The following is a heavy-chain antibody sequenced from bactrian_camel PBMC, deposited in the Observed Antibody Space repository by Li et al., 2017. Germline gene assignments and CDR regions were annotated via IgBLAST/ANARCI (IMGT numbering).Heavy chain of an antibody. J-gene: IGHJ4*01. CDR2: LTTDSESE. Sequence: DVQLVESGGGLVQPGGSLKLSCVVSGFTVSTYSMYWVRQAPGKGLEWVACLTTDSESEYYADPVKGRFTISRNNVRNMVYLQMNNLKPEDAGTYYCAYDHRVRLCDFDPYLNYGQGTQVTVS. V-gene: IGHV3S19*01. CDR1: GFTVSTYS. D-gene: IGHD4*01.